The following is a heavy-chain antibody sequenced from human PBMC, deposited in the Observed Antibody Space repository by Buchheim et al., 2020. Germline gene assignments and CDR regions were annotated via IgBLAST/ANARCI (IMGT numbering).Heavy chain of an antibody. Sequence: EVQLVESGGGWVQPGGSLRLSCAASGFTFSSYSMNWVRQAPGKGLEWVSYISSSSDSIYYADSVEGRFTISRDNAKNSLYLQMNSLRAEDTAVYYCTRGQAAPSDYWGQGAL. CDR1: GFTFSSYS. CDR3: TRGQAAPSDY. J-gene: IGHJ4*02. D-gene: IGHD2-15*01. V-gene: IGHV3-48*01. CDR2: ISSSSDSI.